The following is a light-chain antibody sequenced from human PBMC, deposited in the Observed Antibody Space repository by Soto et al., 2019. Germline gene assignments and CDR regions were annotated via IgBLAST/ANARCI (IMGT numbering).Light chain of an antibody. J-gene: IGKJ1*01. Sequence: DIQVTQSQSSLSASVGDRVTITCRASQSISSYLNWYQQKPGKAPKLLIYAASSLQSGVPSRFSGSGSGTDFTLTISSLQPEDFATYYCQQSYSTPQPSAQRTKV. CDR1: QSISSY. V-gene: IGKV1-39*01. CDR3: QQSYSTPQP. CDR2: AAS.